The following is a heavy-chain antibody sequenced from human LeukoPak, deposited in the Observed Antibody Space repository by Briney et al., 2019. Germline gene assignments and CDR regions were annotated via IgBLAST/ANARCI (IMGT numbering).Heavy chain of an antibody. CDR3: GRTIYNSAGVGGS. J-gene: IGHJ5*02. CDR1: GFSISHYA. D-gene: IGHD3-3*01. V-gene: IGHV3-23*01. Sequence: GGSLTRSCSASGFSISHYAITWVRQAPGKGLEWVSSITGRGGDTYYADSVRGRFTISRDSSRNSVDLQMHSLRVEDTAVYYCGRTIYNSAGVGGSWGQGALVTVAS. CDR2: ITGRGGDT.